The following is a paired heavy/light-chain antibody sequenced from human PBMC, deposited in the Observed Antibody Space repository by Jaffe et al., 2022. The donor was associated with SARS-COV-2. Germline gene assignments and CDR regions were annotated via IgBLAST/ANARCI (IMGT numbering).Light chain of an antibody. J-gene: IGKJ1*01. V-gene: IGKV1-33*01. CDR3: QQYDNLPPT. CDR2: DAS. Sequence: DIQMTQSPSSLSASVGDRVTITCQASQAISNYINWYQQKPGKAPKLLIYDASNLETGVPSRFSGSGSGTDFTFTISSLQPEDIATYYCQQYDNLPPTFGQGTKVEIK. CDR1: QAISNY.
Heavy chain of an antibody. CDR2: IKSKSDSGTT. Sequence: EVQLVESGGGLVKPGGSLRVSCAASGFTFNNAWMSWVRQAPGKGLEWVGRIKSKSDSGTTDYAAPVKGRFTISRDDSKNMLFLQMNSLKTDDTAMYYCTTDLTWFGGFAEYFQHWGQGTLVTVSS. CDR3: TTDLTWFGGFAEYFQH. CDR1: GFTFNNAW. V-gene: IGHV3-15*01. J-gene: IGHJ1*01. D-gene: IGHD3-10*01.